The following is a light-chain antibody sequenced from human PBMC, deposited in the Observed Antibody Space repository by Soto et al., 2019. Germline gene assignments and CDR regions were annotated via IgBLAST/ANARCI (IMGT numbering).Light chain of an antibody. CDR3: HQRHSCPIT. J-gene: IGKJ5*01. V-gene: IGKV1-9*01. Sequence: IQLTQSPSSLSASVGDRVTITCRASQGISGYLAWYQQKPGKAPKLLIYAASTLQSGVPSRFSGSGSGTDFTLTISSLQPEDFAVYYCHQRHSCPITFGQGTRLEIK. CDR2: AAS. CDR1: QGISGY.